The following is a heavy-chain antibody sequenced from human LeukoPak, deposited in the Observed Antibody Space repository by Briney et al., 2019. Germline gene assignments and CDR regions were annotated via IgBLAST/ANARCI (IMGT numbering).Heavy chain of an antibody. Sequence: SETLPLTCSVSGVSISNKFWSWIRQPPGMGLEWIGYIYYSGSTNYNPSLKSRVTVSVDRSKNQFSLKLSSVTAADTAVYYCAGAGDILCNWGQVALVTVSS. V-gene: IGHV4-59*01. D-gene: IGHD3-9*01. CDR1: GVSISNKF. J-gene: IGHJ4*02. CDR3: AGAGDILCN. CDR2: IYYSGST.